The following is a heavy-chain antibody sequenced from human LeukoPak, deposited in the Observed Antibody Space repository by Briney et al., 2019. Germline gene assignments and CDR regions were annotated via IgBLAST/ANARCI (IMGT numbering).Heavy chain of an antibody. CDR1: GGTFSSYA. CDR3: AREGGYSYAGNWFDP. CDR2: IIPIFGTA. D-gene: IGHD5-18*01. J-gene: IGHJ5*02. Sequence: SVKVSCKASGGTFSSYAISWVRQAPGQGLEWMGGIIPIFGTANYAQRFQGRVTITADKSTSTAYMEPSSLRSEDTAVYYCAREGGYSYAGNWFDPWGQGTLVTVSS. V-gene: IGHV1-69*06.